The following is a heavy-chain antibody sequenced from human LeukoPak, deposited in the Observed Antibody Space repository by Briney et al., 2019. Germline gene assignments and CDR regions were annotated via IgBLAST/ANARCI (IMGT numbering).Heavy chain of an antibody. CDR1: GFSFSYG. D-gene: IGHD3-3*01. V-gene: IGHV3-21*01. Sequence: GGSLRLSCVASGFSFSYGMNWVRQAPGKGLEWVSSISSSSSYIYYADSVKGRFTISRDNAKNSLYLQMNSLRAEDTAVYYCARGDYDFWSGPGDYYYYMDVWGKGTTVTVSS. CDR3: ARGDYDFWSGPGDYYYYMDV. CDR2: ISSSSSYI. J-gene: IGHJ6*03.